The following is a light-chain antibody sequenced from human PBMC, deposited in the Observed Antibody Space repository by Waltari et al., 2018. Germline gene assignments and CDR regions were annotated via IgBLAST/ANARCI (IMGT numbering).Light chain of an antibody. V-gene: IGLV2-23*01. CDR1: SSDVGSYEL. J-gene: IGLJ3*02. CDR2: EDS. Sequence: QSAPTQPASVSGSPGQAIPISCTGTSSDVGSYELVSWYQQHPGKAPKSIIAEDSNRPSGVSNRLSASKSGNTASLTISGLQAEDEAHYYCCSYGGSSPWVFGGGTKVIVL. CDR3: CSYGGSSPWV.